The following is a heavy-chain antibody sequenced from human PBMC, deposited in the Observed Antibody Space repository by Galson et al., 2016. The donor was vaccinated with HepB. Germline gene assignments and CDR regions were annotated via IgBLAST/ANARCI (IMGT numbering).Heavy chain of an antibody. V-gene: IGHV3-30*03. CDR3: ARVSVVRGYFDL. CDR1: GFSFSNSG. Sequence: SLRLSCAASGFSFSNSGMSWVRQAPGKGLEWVAVISYDGSSEYYADSVKGRFTISRDNSKNTLYVQMNSLNSEDTAVYYCARVSVVRGYFDLWGRGTLVTVSS. CDR2: ISYDGSSE. J-gene: IGHJ2*01. D-gene: IGHD3-22*01.